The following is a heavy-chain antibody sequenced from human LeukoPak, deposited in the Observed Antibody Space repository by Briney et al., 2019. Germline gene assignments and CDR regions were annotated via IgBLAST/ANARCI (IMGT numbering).Heavy chain of an antibody. CDR3: AKKVVVGATSPYSDFQD. D-gene: IGHD1-26*01. J-gene: IGHJ1*01. V-gene: IGHV3-30-3*02. CDR1: GFTFSGYP. Sequence: GKSLRLSCAASGFTFSGYPIHWVRQAPGKGLEWVAVISYDGSNKYYADSVKGRFTISRDNSKNTLYLQMNSLRAEDTALYYCAKKVVVGATSPYSDFQDWGQGTLVTVSS. CDR2: ISYDGSNK.